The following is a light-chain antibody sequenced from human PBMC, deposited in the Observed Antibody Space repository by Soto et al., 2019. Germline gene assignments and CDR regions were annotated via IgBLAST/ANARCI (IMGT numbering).Light chain of an antibody. CDR2: LNSDGSH. J-gene: IGLJ3*02. Sequence: PVLTQSPSTSASLGASVKLTCTLSSGHSSYAIAWHQQQPDKGPRYLMKLNSDGSHTKGDGIPHRFSGSSSGAERYLTISSLQSEDEADYYCETWGTGIWVFGGGTQLTVL. CDR3: ETWGTGIWV. CDR1: SGHSSYA. V-gene: IGLV4-69*01.